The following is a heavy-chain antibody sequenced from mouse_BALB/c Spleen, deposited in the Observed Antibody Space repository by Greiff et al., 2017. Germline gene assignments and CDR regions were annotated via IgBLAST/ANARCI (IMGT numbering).Heavy chain of an antibody. CDR2: ISSGSSTI. Sequence: EVQRVESGGGLVQPGGSRKLSCAASGFTFSSFGMHWVRQAPEKGLEWVAYISSGSSTIYYADTVKGRFTISRDNPKNTLFLQMTSLRSEDTAMCNCVRQEYNTSSVYAMEYWGQGAPVT. D-gene: IGHD1-1*01. CDR3: VRQEYNTSSVYAMEY. V-gene: IGHV5-17*02. CDR1: GFTFSSFG. J-gene: IGHJ4*01.